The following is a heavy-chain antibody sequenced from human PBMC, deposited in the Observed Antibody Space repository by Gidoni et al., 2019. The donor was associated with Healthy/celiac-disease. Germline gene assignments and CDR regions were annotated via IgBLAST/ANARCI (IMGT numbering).Heavy chain of an antibody. Sequence: EVQLVQSGAEVKQPGESLKIACKGSGYSFTSDWIGWVRQMPGKGLEWMGIIYPGDSDTSYSPSFQGQVTISADKSISPAYLQWSSLKASDTAMYYCARNPSTPYRNWFDPWGQGTLVTVSS. J-gene: IGHJ5*02. V-gene: IGHV5-51*03. D-gene: IGHD4-4*01. CDR3: ARNPSTPYRNWFDP. CDR1: GYSFTSDW. CDR2: IYPGDSDT.